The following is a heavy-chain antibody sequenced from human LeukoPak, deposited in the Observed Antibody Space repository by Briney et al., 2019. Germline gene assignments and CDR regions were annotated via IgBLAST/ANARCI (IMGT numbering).Heavy chain of an antibody. CDR1: DFTFSTYW. D-gene: IGHD5-24*01. CDR2: IPPEAGRT. CDR3: TRVGYIDEGIDY. Sequence: HPGGSLRLPCTASDFTFSTYWVHWVRQAPGKGLIWVARIPPEAGRTTYADSVKGRFTISRDNAKNSLYLQMNSLRAEDTAIYYCTRVGYIDEGIDYWGQGTLVTVSS. J-gene: IGHJ4*02. V-gene: IGHV3-74*01.